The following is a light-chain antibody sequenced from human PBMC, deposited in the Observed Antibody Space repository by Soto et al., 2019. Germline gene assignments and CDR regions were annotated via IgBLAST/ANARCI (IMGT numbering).Light chain of an antibody. V-gene: IGLV2-14*01. CDR2: DVS. Sequence: QSALTQPASVSGSPGQSITISCTGTSSDVGGYNYVSWYQQHPGKAPKLMIYDVSTRPSGVSNRFSGSKSGHTASRTISGLQAEDEADYSCSSYTSSSTLVVFGGGTKLTVL. J-gene: IGLJ2*01. CDR1: SSDVGGYNY. CDR3: SSYTSSSTLVV.